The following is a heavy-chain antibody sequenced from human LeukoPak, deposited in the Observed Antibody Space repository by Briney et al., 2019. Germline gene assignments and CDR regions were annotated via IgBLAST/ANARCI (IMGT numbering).Heavy chain of an antibody. J-gene: IGHJ4*02. D-gene: IGHD2-15*01. Sequence: GRSLRLSCAASGFTFSSYAMDWVRQAPGKGLEWVALISYDGSNKYYADSVKGRFTISRDNSKNTLYLQMNSLRAEDTAVYYCARELPSCSGGSCYFDYWGQGTLVTVSS. V-gene: IGHV3-30*04. CDR3: ARELPSCSGGSCYFDY. CDR2: ISYDGSNK. CDR1: GFTFSSYA.